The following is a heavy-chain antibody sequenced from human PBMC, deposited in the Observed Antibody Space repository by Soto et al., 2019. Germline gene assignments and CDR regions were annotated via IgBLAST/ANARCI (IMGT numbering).Heavy chain of an antibody. D-gene: IGHD2-2*01. CDR3: ARGISTGQLDP. CDR1: GYTYTRYT. CDR2: LYPDNGKT. J-gene: IGHJ5*02. V-gene: IGHV1-3*01. Sequence: ASLQVSRKASGYTYTRYTMTWVGPAPAQRLEWMVCLYPDNGKTKSSQKFQDRVIITRDTSASTAYMDLSSLRSEDTAVYYCARGISTGQLDPWGQGTLVTVAS.